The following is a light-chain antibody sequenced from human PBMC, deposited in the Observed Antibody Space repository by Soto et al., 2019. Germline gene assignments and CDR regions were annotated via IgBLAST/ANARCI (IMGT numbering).Light chain of an antibody. CDR3: SSFAATNNFPYV. CDR2: EGS. Sequence: QSVLTQPASVSGSPGQSITISCTGTSSDVGSYNLVSWYQQHPGKAPKLMIYEGSKRPSGVSNRFSGSKSDNTASLTISGLQAEDEADYYCSSFAATNNFPYVFGTGTKVTAL. V-gene: IGLV2-23*03. CDR1: SSDVGSYNL. J-gene: IGLJ1*01.